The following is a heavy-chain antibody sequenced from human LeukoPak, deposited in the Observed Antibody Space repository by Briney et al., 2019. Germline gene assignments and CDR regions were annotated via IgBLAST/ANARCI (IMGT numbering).Heavy chain of an antibody. D-gene: IGHD1-26*01. V-gene: IGHV3-66*01. Sequence: GGSLRLSCAASGFTVTTNYMTWVRQAPGKGLGWVSIIYSGGCTDYGDSVKGRFTISRDNSKNTLDLQMNSLRAEDTAVYYCARRLEYSGSKGVFDYWGQGTLVTVSS. CDR2: IYSGGCT. CDR3: ARRLEYSGSKGVFDY. J-gene: IGHJ4*02. CDR1: GFTVTTNY.